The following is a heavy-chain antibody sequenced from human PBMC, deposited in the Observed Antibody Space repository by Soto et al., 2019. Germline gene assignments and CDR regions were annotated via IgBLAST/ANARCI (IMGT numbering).Heavy chain of an antibody. V-gene: IGHV3-30-3*01. CDR2: ISYDGSNK. CDR1: GFTFSSYA. D-gene: IGHD1-7*01. J-gene: IGHJ6*02. Sequence: QVQLVESGGGVVQPGRSLRLSCAASGFTFSSYAMHWVRQAPGKGLEWVAVISYDGSNKYYADSVKGRFTISRDNSKNTLYLQMNSQRAEDTAVYYCARGDEVSGTYGMDVWGQGTTVTVSS. CDR3: ARGDEVSGTYGMDV.